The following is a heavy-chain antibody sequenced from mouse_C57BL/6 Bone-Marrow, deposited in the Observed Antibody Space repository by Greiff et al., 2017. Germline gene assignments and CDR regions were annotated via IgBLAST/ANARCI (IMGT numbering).Heavy chain of an antibody. CDR1: GYTFTSYW. Sequence: QVQLQQSGAELAKPGASVKLSCKASGYTFTSYWMHWVKQRPGPGLEWIGYINPSSGYTKYNQKFKDKATLTADKSSSTAYMQLSSLTYEASAVYYCARSSLYDGYYVGFAYWGQGTLVTVSA. D-gene: IGHD2-3*01. CDR2: INPSSGYT. J-gene: IGHJ3*01. V-gene: IGHV1-7*01. CDR3: ARSSLYDGYYVGFAY.